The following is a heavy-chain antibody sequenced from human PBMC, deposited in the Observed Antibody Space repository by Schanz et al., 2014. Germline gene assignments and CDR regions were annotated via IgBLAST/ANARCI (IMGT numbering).Heavy chain of an antibody. Sequence: VQLVESGGGVVQPGRSLRLSCAASGFTFSTYAMSWVRQAPGKGLEWVSALSGSGGSTYYADSVKGRFTISRDNSKNTLYLQMNSLRAEDTALYYCARPRFDYGEVDYWGQGTLVTVSS. J-gene: IGHJ4*02. D-gene: IGHD4-17*01. CDR1: GFTFSTYA. CDR2: LSGSGGST. CDR3: ARPRFDYGEVDY. V-gene: IGHV3-23*04.